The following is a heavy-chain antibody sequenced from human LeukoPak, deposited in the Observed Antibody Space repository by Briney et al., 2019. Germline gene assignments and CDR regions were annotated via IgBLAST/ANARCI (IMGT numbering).Heavy chain of an antibody. J-gene: IGHJ4*02. V-gene: IGHV3-21*01. CDR3: ARGEAYYYDSSGYDFDY. CDR2: ISISRRYI. Sequence: TGGSLSLSRAPSGFPLSSYSMNCVRHAPGRGLEWVSSISISRRYIYYADSVKGRFTISRDNAKNSLYLQMNSLRAEDTAVYYCARGEAYYYDSSGYDFDYWGQGTLVTVSS. D-gene: IGHD3-22*01. CDR1: GFPLSSYS.